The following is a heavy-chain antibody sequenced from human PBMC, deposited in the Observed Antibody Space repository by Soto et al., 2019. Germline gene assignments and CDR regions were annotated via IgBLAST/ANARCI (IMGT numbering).Heavy chain of an antibody. J-gene: IGHJ5*02. D-gene: IGHD3-16*01. CDR3: ARGRGEFARFDP. V-gene: IGHV4-34*01. CDR1: GGSFSGYY. Sequence: QVQLQQWGAGLLKPSETLSLTCAVYGGSFSGYYWSWIRQPPGKGLEWIGEINHSGSTNYNPSLKCRXXIXVXXSKNQFSLKLSSVTAADTAVYYCARGRGEFARFDPWGQGTLVTVSS. CDR2: INHSGST.